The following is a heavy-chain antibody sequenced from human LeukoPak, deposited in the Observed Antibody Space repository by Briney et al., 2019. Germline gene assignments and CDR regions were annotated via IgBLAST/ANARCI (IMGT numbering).Heavy chain of an antibody. CDR3: ARVRGAARQRWFDP. CDR1: GFTFSSYA. Sequence: PGGSLRLSCVASGFTFSSYAMSWVRQAPGKGLEWVSGISGRDGSTYYADSVRGRFTISRDNSKNTLYLQMNSLRAEDTAIYYCARVRGAARQRWFDPWGQGTLVTVSS. CDR2: ISGRDGST. J-gene: IGHJ5*02. D-gene: IGHD6-6*01. V-gene: IGHV3-23*01.